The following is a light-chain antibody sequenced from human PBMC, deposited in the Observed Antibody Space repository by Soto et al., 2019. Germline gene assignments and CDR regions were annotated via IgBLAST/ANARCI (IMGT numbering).Light chain of an antibody. CDR2: GHS. J-gene: IGLJ2*01. CDR1: SSNIGAGYD. CDR3: QSYDSSLSGYVV. Sequence: QSVLTQPPSVSGAPGQRVTISCTGSSSNIGAGYDVHWYQQLPGTAPKLLIYGHSNRPSGVPDRFSGSKSGTSASLAITGHQAEDEADYYCQSYDSSLSGYVVFGGGTKLTVL. V-gene: IGLV1-40*01.